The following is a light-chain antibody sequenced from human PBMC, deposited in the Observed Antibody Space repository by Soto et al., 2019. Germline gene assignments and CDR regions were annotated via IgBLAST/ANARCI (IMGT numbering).Light chain of an antibody. CDR2: DVS. CDR1: SSDVGAYNY. V-gene: IGLV2-14*03. J-gene: IGLJ3*02. Sequence: QSALTQPASVSGSPGQSITISCTGTSSDVGAYNYVSWYQQHPGKAPKVMIFDVSNRPSGFSHRFSGSKSGNTASLTISGLQAEDEDDYYCSSNTGSNPRVFGGGTKLTVL. CDR3: SSNTGSNPRV.